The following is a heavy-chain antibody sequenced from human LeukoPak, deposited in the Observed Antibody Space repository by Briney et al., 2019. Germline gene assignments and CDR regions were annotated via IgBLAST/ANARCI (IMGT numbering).Heavy chain of an antibody. CDR3: AKPGFAMIVL. J-gene: IGHJ4*02. Sequence: GGSLSLTCAASGFTFSSTGLSWVRPAPGQGLEWVSVISSSGDSTPYDDPVKGRLTISRVNSTNNLYLQISSFRADATAVYYWAKPGFAMIVLWGQGTLVSVSS. CDR2: ISSSGDST. D-gene: IGHD3-22*01. V-gene: IGHV3-23*01. CDR1: GFTFSSTG.